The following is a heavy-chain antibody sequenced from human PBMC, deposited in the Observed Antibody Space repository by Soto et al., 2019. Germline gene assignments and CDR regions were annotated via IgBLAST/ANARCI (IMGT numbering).Heavy chain of an antibody. J-gene: IGHJ4*02. CDR2: IYYSGST. CDR1: GGSISSSSYY. D-gene: IGHD6-13*01. V-gene: IGHV4-39*01. Sequence: SETLSLTCTVSGGSISSSSYYWGWIRQPPGKGLEWIGGIYYSGSTYYNPSLKSRVTISVDTSKNQFSLKLSSVTAADTAVYYCARIGIAAAGTVDYWGQGTLVTVSS. CDR3: ARIGIAAAGTVDY.